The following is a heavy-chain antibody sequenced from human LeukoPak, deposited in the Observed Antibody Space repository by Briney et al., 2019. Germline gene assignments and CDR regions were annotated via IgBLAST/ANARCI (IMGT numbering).Heavy chain of an antibody. J-gene: IGHJ4*02. Sequence: GGSLRLSCAASGFTFSSYGMNWVRKAPAKELGGVAVIWYDGSNKYYADSVKGRFTISRDNSKNTLYLQMNTLRAEDTAVYYCAKEGGCSGGTCYLDYWGQGTLVTVSS. CDR2: IWYDGSNK. D-gene: IGHD2-15*01. V-gene: IGHV3-33*06. CDR1: GFTFSSYG. CDR3: AKEGGCSGGTCYLDY.